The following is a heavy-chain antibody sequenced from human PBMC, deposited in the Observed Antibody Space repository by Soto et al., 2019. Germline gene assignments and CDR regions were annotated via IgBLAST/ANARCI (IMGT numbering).Heavy chain of an antibody. D-gene: IGHD3-3*01. Sequence: EVLLVESGGGLVQPGGSLRLSCAASGFTFSSFGMNWVRQAPGKGLEWVAYISSSGNTIYYADAVEGRFTISRDNAKNSLYLQMNSLKAENTGVYSCATDREWNTSPGFFDSWGQGTLVTVSS. V-gene: IGHV3-48*03. J-gene: IGHJ4*02. CDR3: ATDREWNTSPGFFDS. CDR2: ISSSGNTI. CDR1: GFTFSSFG.